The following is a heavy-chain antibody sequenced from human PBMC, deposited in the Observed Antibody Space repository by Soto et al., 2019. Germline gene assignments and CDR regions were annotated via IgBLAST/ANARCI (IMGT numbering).Heavy chain of an antibody. CDR3: ARFWSGYYTAGYYFDY. D-gene: IGHD3-3*01. CDR1: GYTFTSYY. V-gene: IGHV1-46*01. Sequence: GASVKVSCKASGYTFTSYYMHWVRQAPGQGLEWMGIINPSGGSTSYAQKFQGRVTMTRDTSTSTVYMELSSLRAEDTAVYYCARFWSGYYTAGYYFDYWGQGTLVTVSS. CDR2: INPSGGST. J-gene: IGHJ4*02.